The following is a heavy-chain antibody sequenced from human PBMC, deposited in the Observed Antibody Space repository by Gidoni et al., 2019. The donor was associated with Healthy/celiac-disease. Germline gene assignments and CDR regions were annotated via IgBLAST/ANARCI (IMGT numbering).Heavy chain of an antibody. D-gene: IGHD4-17*01. CDR3: AREDYGDVYPSAGMDV. J-gene: IGHJ6*02. CDR1: GFTFSSYE. CDR2: ISSSGSTI. Sequence: EVQLVESGGGLVQPGGSLRLSCAASGFTFSSYEMNWVRQAPGKGLVWVSYISSSGSTIYYADSVKGRFTISRDNAKNSLYLQMNSLRAEDTAVYYCAREDYGDVYPSAGMDVWGQGTTVTVSS. V-gene: IGHV3-48*03.